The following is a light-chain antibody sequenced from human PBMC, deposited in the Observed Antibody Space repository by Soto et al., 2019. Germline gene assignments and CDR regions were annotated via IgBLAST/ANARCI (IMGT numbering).Light chain of an antibody. J-gene: IGLJ1*01. CDR1: SNDIGSYDY. V-gene: IGLV2-14*01. CDR3: TAFSANRVYL. CDR2: GVH. Sequence: QSVLTRPISVSGSPGQSITISCTRNSNDIGSYDYVFWYQQHPGKAPRLLIHGVHNRSPGISGRFSASKSGLTASLTISGLQAEDEADYYCTAFSANRVYLFGPGTKVTVL.